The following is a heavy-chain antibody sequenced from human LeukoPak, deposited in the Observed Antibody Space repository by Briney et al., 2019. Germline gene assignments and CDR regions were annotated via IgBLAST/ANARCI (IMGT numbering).Heavy chain of an antibody. Sequence: GSLRLSCAAPGFTFSSYEMNWVRQAPGKGLEWIGNIYYSGTTYYNPSLKSRVTISVDTSKNHFSLKLSSVTAADTAMYYCARPHSGTVNASTYGVIDYWGQGTLVTVSS. CDR3: ARPHSGTVNASTYGVIDY. D-gene: IGHD2-8*01. CDR2: IYYSGTT. J-gene: IGHJ4*02. V-gene: IGHV4-59*12. CDR1: GFTFSSYE.